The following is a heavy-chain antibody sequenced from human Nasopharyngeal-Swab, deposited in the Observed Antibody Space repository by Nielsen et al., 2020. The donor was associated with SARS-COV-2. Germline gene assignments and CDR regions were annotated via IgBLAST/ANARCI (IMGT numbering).Heavy chain of an antibody. CDR3: ARTDFWSGYYFDY. Sequence: GESLKISCAASGFTFSSYWMHWVRQAPGNGLVWVSRINSDGSSTSYADSVKGRFTISRDNAKNTLYLQMNSLRAEDTAVYYCARTDFWSGYYFDYWGQGTLVTVSS. V-gene: IGHV3-74*01. D-gene: IGHD3-3*01. CDR2: INSDGSST. J-gene: IGHJ4*02. CDR1: GFTFSSYW.